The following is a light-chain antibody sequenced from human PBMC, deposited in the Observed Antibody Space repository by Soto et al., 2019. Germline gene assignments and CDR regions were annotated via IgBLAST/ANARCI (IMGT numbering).Light chain of an antibody. J-gene: IGLJ1*01. CDR2: EGS. CDR1: SSDVGSYNR. V-gene: IGLV2-14*02. Sequence: QSVLTQPASVSGSPGQAITISCTGTSSDVGSYNRVSWYQQHPGKAPNLMIYEGSKRPSGVSNRFSGSKSGNTASLTISGLQAEDEADYYCSSYTSRSTVSYVFGTGTKVTAL. CDR3: SSYTSRSTVSYV.